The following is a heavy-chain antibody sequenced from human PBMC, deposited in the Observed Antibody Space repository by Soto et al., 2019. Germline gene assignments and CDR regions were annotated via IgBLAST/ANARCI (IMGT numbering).Heavy chain of an antibody. CDR3: ARDIHAGFTHYVDP. Sequence: PEPLSLTYIVSGGSITSYHWSLISLFPRKALEWIAYTSYTRNTNYNPSLKSRVTISMDTSKNQLSLKLTSMTAAETAVYYCARDIHAGFTHYVDPWGQGTLVT. D-gene: IGHD4-17*01. CDR2: TSYTRNT. V-gene: IGHV4-59*01. CDR1: GGSITSYH. J-gene: IGHJ5*02.